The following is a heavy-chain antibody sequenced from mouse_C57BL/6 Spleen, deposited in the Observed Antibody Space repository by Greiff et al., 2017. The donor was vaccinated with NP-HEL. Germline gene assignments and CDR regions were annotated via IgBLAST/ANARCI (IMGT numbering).Heavy chain of an antibody. J-gene: IGHJ1*03. CDR2: IDPENGDT. D-gene: IGHD1-1*01. Sequence: EVKVVESGAELVRPGASVKLSCTASGFNITDDYMHWVKQRPEQGLEWIGLIDPENGDTEYASKFQGKATITADTSSNTAYLQLSSLTSEDTAVYYCTDCGSSRDWYFDVWGTGTTVTVSS. CDR1: GFNITDDY. CDR3: TDCGSSRDWYFDV. V-gene: IGHV14-4*01.